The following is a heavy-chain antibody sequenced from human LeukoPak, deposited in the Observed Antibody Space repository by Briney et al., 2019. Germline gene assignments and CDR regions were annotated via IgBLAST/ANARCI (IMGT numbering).Heavy chain of an antibody. D-gene: IGHD3-16*02. CDR1: GFTFSSYS. J-gene: IGHJ4*02. Sequence: GGSLTLSCAASGFTFSSYSMNWVRQAPGKGLEWVSSISSSSSYIYYADSVKGRFTISRDNAKNSLYLQMNSLRAEDTAVYYCARADYDYVWGSYRQYYFDYWGQGTLVTVSS. CDR2: ISSSSSYI. V-gene: IGHV3-21*01. CDR3: ARADYDYVWGSYRQYYFDY.